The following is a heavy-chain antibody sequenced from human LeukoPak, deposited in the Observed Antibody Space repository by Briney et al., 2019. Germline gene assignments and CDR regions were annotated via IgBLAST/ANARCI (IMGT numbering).Heavy chain of an antibody. Sequence: GGSLRLSCAASGFTFDTYRMNWARQAPGKGLEWVSSISASGSYIYYADSLKGRFTISRDNTKNSLFLQMNSLRAEDTAVYYCARDSPGTTASDYWGQGTLVTVSS. CDR3: ARDSPGTTASDY. V-gene: IGHV3-21*01. CDR1: GFTFDTYR. J-gene: IGHJ4*02. CDR2: ISASGSYI. D-gene: IGHD1-1*01.